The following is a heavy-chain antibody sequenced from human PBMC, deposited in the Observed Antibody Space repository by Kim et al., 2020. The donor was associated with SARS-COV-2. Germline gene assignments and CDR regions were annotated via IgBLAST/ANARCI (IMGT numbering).Heavy chain of an antibody. CDR2: GRT. CDR3: ARQVAGMDV. J-gene: IGHJ6*02. V-gene: IGHV4-34*01. Sequence: GRTNYNPSLKIRLTISLGTSKDQCSLKLSSVTAADTAVYYCARQVAGMDVWGQGTAVTVSS.